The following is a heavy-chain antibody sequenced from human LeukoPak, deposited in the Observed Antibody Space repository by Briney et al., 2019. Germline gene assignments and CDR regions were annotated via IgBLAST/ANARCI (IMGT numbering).Heavy chain of an antibody. CDR2: ISYDRSNK. D-gene: IGHD3-22*01. CDR3: ARDQGYYDSSGYSMAHFDY. V-gene: IGHV3-30-3*01. Sequence: GGSLRLSCAASGFTFSSYAMHWVRQAPGKGLEWVAVISYDRSNKYYADSVKGRFTISRDNSKNTLYLQMNSLRAEDTAVYYCARDQGYYDSSGYSMAHFDYWGQGTLVTVSS. J-gene: IGHJ4*02. CDR1: GFTFSSYA.